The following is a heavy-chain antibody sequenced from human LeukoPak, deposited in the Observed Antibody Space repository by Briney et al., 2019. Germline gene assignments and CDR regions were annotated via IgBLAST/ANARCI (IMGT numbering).Heavy chain of an antibody. CDR1: GFTFSSYT. V-gene: IGHV3-9*03. D-gene: IGHD3-3*01. Sequence: PGGSLRLSCAASGFTFSSYTMNWVRQAPGKGLEWVSGISWNSGSIGYADSVKGRFTISRDNAKNSLYLQMNSLRAEDMALYYCAKGGTIFGVVRDAFDIWGQGTMVTVSS. CDR3: AKGGTIFGVVRDAFDI. J-gene: IGHJ3*02. CDR2: ISWNSGSI.